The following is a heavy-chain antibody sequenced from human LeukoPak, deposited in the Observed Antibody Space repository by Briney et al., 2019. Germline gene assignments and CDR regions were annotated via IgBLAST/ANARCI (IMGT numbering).Heavy chain of an antibody. V-gene: IGHV6-1*01. Sequence: SQTLSLTCAISGDSVSSNSATWNWIRQSPSRGLEWLGRTYYRSTWYNDYAVSVKSRITINPDTSKNQFSLQLNSVTPEDTAVYYCASARQWLEGHFDYYYYYMDVWGKGTTVTVPS. J-gene: IGHJ6*03. CDR2: TYYRSTWYN. CDR3: ASARQWLEGHFDYYYYYMDV. CDR1: GDSVSSNSAT. D-gene: IGHD6-19*01.